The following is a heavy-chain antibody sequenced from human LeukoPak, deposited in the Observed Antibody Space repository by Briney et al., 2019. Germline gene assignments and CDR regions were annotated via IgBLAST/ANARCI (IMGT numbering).Heavy chain of an antibody. CDR2: INPNTGVT. CDR1: GYTFTGYY. D-gene: IGHD2-15*01. V-gene: IGHV1-2*02. J-gene: IGHJ4*02. CDR3: ARAYCSGGRCYSSPDY. Sequence: ASVKVSCKTSGYTFTGYYIHWVRQAPGQGLEWMGWINPNTGVTNYAQEFQGRVTMTRDTSIITAYLELSTLRSDDTAVYYCARAYCSGGRCYSSPDYWGQGTLVTVSS.